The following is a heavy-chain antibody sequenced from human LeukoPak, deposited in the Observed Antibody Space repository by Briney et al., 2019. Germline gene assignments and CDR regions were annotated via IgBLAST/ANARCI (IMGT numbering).Heavy chain of an antibody. CDR2: IYTSGST. V-gene: IGHV4-4*07. CDR1: GGSISSYY. J-gene: IGHJ5*02. CDR3: ARDSGTTGEVKFDP. Sequence: NPSETLSLTCTVYGGSISSYYWSWIRQPAGKGLEWIGRIYTSGSTNYNPSLKSRVSMSVDTSKNQFSLKLSSVTAADTAVYYCARDSGTTGEVKFDPWGQGTLVTVSS. D-gene: IGHD3-10*01.